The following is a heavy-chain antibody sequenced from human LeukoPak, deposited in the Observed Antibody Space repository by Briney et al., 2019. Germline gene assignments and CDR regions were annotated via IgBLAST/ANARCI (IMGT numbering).Heavy chain of an antibody. CDR3: AKDGDYYDSGGYSSFFDY. CDR2: ISGSGGST. V-gene: IGHV3-23*01. Sequence: GGSLRLSCAASGFIFSSYAMSWVRQAPGKGLEWVSAISGSGGSTYYADSVKGRFTISRDNPKNTLSLQMNSLRAEDTAVYYCAKDGDYYDSGGYSSFFDYWGQGTLVTVSS. D-gene: IGHD3-22*01. J-gene: IGHJ4*02. CDR1: GFIFSSYA.